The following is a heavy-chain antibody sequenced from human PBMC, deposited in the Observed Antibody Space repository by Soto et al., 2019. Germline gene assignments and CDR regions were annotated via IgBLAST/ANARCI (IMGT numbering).Heavy chain of an antibody. Sequence: GASVKVSCKASGYTFTTYAIHWVRQAPRQGLEWMGWINTGNGNTKFSQKFQGRVTITSDTSATTAYMELSSLTSEDTAIYYCARDLTTVTHPFAYWGQGTLVTVSS. CDR3: ARDLTTVTHPFAY. J-gene: IGHJ4*01. CDR1: GYTFTTYA. D-gene: IGHD4-17*01. V-gene: IGHV1-3*04. CDR2: INTGNGNT.